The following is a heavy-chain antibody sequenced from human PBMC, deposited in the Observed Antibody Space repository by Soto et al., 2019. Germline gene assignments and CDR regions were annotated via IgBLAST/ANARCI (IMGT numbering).Heavy chain of an antibody. CDR2: ISSSADII. Sequence: QVQLVESGGGLVKPGGSLRLSCAASGFTFSDYYMTLIRQAPGKGLEWVSYISSSADIIYYADSVKGRFTISRDNAKNSLSLHMNSLRADDAAVYYCESAAIAAPNYYMDVWGKGTTVTVSS. J-gene: IGHJ6*03. CDR1: GFTFSDYY. CDR3: ESAAIAAPNYYMDV. D-gene: IGHD2-2*02. V-gene: IGHV3-11*01.